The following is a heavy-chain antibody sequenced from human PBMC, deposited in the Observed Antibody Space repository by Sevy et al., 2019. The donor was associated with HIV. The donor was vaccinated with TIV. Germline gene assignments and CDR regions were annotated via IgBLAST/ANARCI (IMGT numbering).Heavy chain of an antibody. Sequence: SETLSLTCTVYGGSFSADYWTWIRQPPGKGLEWNGEINGSGISKYNPSLKSRVTISLDTSVNQFSLRLTSVTAADTAVFYCARGYDAGPLIYWGHGTLVTVSS. J-gene: IGHJ1*01. D-gene: IGHD3-22*01. CDR2: INGSGIS. V-gene: IGHV4-34*01. CDR1: GGSFSADY. CDR3: ARGYDAGPLIY.